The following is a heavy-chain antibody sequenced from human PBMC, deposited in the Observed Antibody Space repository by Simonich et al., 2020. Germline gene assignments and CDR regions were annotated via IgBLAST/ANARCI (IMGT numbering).Heavy chain of an antibody. Sequence: GGGLVKPGGSLRLSCAASGFTFSSYSMNWFRQAPGKGLEWVSSLSSSSSYIFYADSVKGRFTISRDNAKNSLYLQMNSLRAEDTAVYYCARDTSYYGAGSYYFDYWGQGTLVTVSS. CDR3: ARDTSYYGAGSYYFDY. V-gene: IGHV3-21*01. CDR1: GFTFSSYS. J-gene: IGHJ4*02. D-gene: IGHD3-10*01. CDR2: LSSSSSYI.